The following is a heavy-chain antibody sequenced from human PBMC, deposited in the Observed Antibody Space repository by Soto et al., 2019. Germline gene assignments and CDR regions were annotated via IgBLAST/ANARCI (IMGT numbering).Heavy chain of an antibody. CDR3: AIYYYDSSGYYYGAFDI. J-gene: IGHJ3*02. CDR1: GYTFTSYG. CDR2: ISAYNGNT. V-gene: IGHV1-18*01. D-gene: IGHD3-22*01. Sequence: GASVKVSCKASGYTFTSYGISWLRQAPGQGLEWMGWISAYNGNTNYAQKLQGRVTMTTDTSTSTAYMELRSLRSDDTAVYYCAIYYYDSSGYYYGAFDIWGQGTMVTVSS.